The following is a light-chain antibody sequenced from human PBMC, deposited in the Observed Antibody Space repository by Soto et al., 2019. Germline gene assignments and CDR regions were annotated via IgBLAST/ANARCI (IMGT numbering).Light chain of an antibody. V-gene: IGLV1-51*01. CDR3: GTWHSDSYV. Sequence: VLTQPPSVSAAPGQKVTIPCSGGSSNIGSNDVCWYQQVPGTAPKVLIYDNNKRPSGIPDRSSGSKSGTSATLGISGLQTGDEADYYCGTWHSDSYVFGSGTKVTVL. CDR2: DNN. J-gene: IGLJ1*01. CDR1: SSNIGSND.